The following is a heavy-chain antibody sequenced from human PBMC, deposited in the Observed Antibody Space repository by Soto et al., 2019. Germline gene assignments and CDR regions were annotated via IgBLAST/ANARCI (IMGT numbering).Heavy chain of an antibody. CDR2: IIPIFGTA. V-gene: IGHV1-69*13. Sequence: SVEVSCKASGGTFSSYAISWVRQAPGQGLEWMGGIIPIFGTANYAQKFQGRVTITADESTSTAYMELSSLRSEDTAVYYCASVTRYYYGSGSYYRGPYTFDYWRKGTLVTVSS. D-gene: IGHD3-10*01. CDR1: GGTFSSYA. J-gene: IGHJ4*02. CDR3: ASVTRYYYGSGSYYRGPYTFDY.